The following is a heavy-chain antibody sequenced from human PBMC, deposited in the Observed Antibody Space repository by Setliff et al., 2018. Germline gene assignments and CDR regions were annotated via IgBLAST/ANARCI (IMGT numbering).Heavy chain of an antibody. CDR1: GYRFASYW. V-gene: IGHV5-51*01. Sequence: GESLKISCKGSGYRFASYWIAWVRQMPGKGLEWMGNIYPGDFDTRYSPSLEGRVTISTDNSISSAYLQWSSLEASDTAMYYCASSFDSSGYNYGYSFDIWGQGTMVTVS. J-gene: IGHJ3*02. CDR3: ASSFDSSGYNYGYSFDI. D-gene: IGHD3-22*01. CDR2: IYPGDFDT.